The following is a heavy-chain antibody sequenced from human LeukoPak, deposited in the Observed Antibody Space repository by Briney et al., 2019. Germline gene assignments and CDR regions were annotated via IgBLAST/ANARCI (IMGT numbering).Heavy chain of an antibody. CDR3: ARQTAMGRSGDY. Sequence: GESLKISCKASGYSFTSYWIGWVRQMPGKGLEWMGIIDPSDSETRYTPSFQGQVTISVNKSLTTADLQWNSLKASDTAMYYCARQTAMGRSGDYWGQGTLVTVSS. CDR1: GYSFTSYW. CDR2: IDPSDSET. D-gene: IGHD5-18*01. J-gene: IGHJ4*02. V-gene: IGHV5-51*01.